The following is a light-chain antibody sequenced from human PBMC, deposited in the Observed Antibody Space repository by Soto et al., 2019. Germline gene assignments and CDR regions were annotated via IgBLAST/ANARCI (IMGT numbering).Light chain of an antibody. CDR1: SSDIGAYND. CDR2: DVS. Sequence: QSVLTQPASVSGSPGQSITISCTGTSSDIGAYNDVSWYQQRPGKVPKLIIFDVSNRPSGVPDRFSGSKSGSTASLTISGLRPEAESYYYCSAYRSSGSVVFGGGTKLTVL. V-gene: IGLV2-14*01. J-gene: IGLJ2*01. CDR3: SAYRSSGSVV.